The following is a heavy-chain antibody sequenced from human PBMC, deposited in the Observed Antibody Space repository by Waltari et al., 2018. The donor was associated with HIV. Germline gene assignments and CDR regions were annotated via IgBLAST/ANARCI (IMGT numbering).Heavy chain of an antibody. CDR2: IYPGDSDT. Sequence: ESLKISCKGSGYTFTSYWIGWVRQMPGEGLEWMGIIYPGDSDTTYSPSFQGQVTISADKSISTAYLQWSSLKASDTAMYYCARQDIVVVPDAFDIWGQGTMVTVSS. CDR3: ARQDIVVVPDAFDI. D-gene: IGHD2-2*01. V-gene: IGHV5-51*01. CDR1: GYTFTSYW. J-gene: IGHJ3*02.